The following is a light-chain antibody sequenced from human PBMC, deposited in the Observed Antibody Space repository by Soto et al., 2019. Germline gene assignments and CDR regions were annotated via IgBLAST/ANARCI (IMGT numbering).Light chain of an antibody. J-gene: IGKJ3*01. CDR1: QSIRSSY. CDR3: QHYGDSPFA. V-gene: IGKV3-20*01. CDR2: GAS. Sequence: EIVLTQSPGTLSLSPGERATLSCRANQSIRSSYFAWYQQKPGQTPRLLIYGASTRASGIPDRFIGSGSGTDFTLTISRLEPEDFAIYYCQHYGDSPFAFGPGTKV.